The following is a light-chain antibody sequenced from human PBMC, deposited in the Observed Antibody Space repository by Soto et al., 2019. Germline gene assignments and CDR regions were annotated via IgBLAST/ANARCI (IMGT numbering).Light chain of an antibody. Sequence: EVVLRQSPGTLSLSPGERATLSCRASQNVNNNYLAWYQQKPGQAPRLVIYGASNRATGIPGRFTGSGSGTGFSLTLSRLEPEDVAVFYCQQYAGSPSTFGQWTKLQSK. CDR1: QNVNNNY. CDR2: GAS. V-gene: IGKV3-20*01. J-gene: IGKJ2*01. CDR3: QQYAGSPST.